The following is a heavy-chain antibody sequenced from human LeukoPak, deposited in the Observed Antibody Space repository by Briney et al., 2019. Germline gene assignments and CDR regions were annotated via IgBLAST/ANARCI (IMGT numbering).Heavy chain of an antibody. J-gene: IGHJ6*03. V-gene: IGHV3-66*01. CDR3: AKIGRKYDFWTGFYEEEVDYMDV. CDR1: RFTVSSNY. CDR2: IYSGGST. D-gene: IGHD3-3*01. Sequence: PGGSLRLSCAASRFTVSSNYMTWVRQAAGKGLEWVSVIYSGGSTYYADSVKGRFTISRDNSKDTLYLQMNSLRVEDTAVYYCAKIGRKYDFWTGFYEEEVDYMDVWGKGTTVTVSS.